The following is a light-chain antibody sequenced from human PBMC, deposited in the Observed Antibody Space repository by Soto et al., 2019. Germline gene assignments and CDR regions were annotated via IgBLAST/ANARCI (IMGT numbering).Light chain of an antibody. V-gene: IGKV3-20*01. Sequence: EIVLTQSPGTLSLSPGERAALSCRASLSVSSSYLAWYQQKPGQAPRLLIYGASSRVTGIPDRFSGSGSGTDFPITISRLEPEDFAVYYCQQYGSSPPFTFGQGTKLEIK. CDR1: LSVSSSY. CDR3: QQYGSSPPFT. CDR2: GAS. J-gene: IGKJ2*01.